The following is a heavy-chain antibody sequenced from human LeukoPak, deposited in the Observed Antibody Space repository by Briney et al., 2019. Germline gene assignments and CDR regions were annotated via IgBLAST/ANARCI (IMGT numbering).Heavy chain of an antibody. Sequence: PGGSLRLSCAASGFTFSSYTMHWVRQAPGKGLEWVAVISFDGSNKYYADSVTGRFTISRDNSKNTLYLQMISLRADDTAVYYCARDVVPYYYYCMDVWGKGTTVTASS. CDR1: GFTFSSYT. V-gene: IGHV3-30*04. D-gene: IGHD2-21*01. J-gene: IGHJ6*03. CDR2: ISFDGSNK. CDR3: ARDVVPYYYYCMDV.